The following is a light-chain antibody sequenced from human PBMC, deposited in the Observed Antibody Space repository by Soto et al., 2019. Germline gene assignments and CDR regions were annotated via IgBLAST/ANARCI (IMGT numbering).Light chain of an antibody. CDR3: QQYNNWPWT. V-gene: IGKV1-5*01. CDR1: QSISTW. J-gene: IGKJ1*01. Sequence: DIQMTQSPSTLSASVGHRDTITCRASQSISTWLAWYQQKLGKAPRLLMYDASSLESGVPSRFSGSGFGTEFTLTISSLQSEDFAVYYCQQYNNWPWTFGQGTKV. CDR2: DAS.